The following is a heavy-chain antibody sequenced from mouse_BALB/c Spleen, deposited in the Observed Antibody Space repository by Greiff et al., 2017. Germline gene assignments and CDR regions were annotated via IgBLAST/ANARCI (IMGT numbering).Heavy chain of an antibody. D-gene: IGHD1-2*01. Sequence: DVHLVESGGGLVQPGGSLRLSCATSGFTFTDYYMSWVRQPPGKALEWLGFIRNKANGYTTEYSSSVKGRFTISRDNSQSILYLPMNTLRAEDSATYYGARDGEVITTSAMDYWGQGTSVTVSS. CDR2: IRNKANGYTT. CDR3: ARDGEVITTSAMDY. J-gene: IGHJ4*01. V-gene: IGHV7-3*02. CDR1: GFTFTDYY.